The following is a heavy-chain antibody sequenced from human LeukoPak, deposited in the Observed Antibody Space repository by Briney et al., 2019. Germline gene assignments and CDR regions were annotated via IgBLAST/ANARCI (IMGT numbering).Heavy chain of an antibody. D-gene: IGHD3-10*01. CDR2: IYYIGGT. Sequence: SETLSLTCTVSGGSISSYYWSWIRQPPGKGLDWIGDIYYIGGTNYNPSLKSRVTISVATSKNQFSLKLSSVTAADTAVYYCARFTYYYGSGSNDAFDIWGQGTMVTVSS. CDR1: GGSISSYY. CDR3: ARFTYYYGSGSNDAFDI. J-gene: IGHJ3*02. V-gene: IGHV4-59*13.